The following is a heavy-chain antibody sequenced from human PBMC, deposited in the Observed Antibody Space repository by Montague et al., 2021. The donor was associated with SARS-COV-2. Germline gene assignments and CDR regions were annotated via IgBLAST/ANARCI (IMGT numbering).Heavy chain of an antibody. V-gene: IGHV3-48*03. J-gene: IGHJ6*02. Sequence: SLRLSCAASGFIFSSYEMNWVRQAPGKGLEWISYICSSGGGSTKHYTNSGKGRFTISRDNAKNSLYLQMNSLRVEDTAIYYCARDRDWDDWCGMDVWGQGTTVTVSS. CDR3: ARDRDWDDWCGMDV. CDR1: GFIFSSYE. CDR2: ICSSGGGSTK. D-gene: IGHD2-21*01.